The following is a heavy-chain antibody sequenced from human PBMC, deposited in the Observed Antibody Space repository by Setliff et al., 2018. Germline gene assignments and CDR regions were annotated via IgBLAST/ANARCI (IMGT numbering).Heavy chain of an antibody. CDR2: ISYKGRT. CDR3: ARHGSITGWFRARHFMDV. V-gene: IGHV4-39*01. CDR1: GGSISNSDYY. D-gene: IGHD3-10*01. J-gene: IGHJ6*03. Sequence: PSETLSLTCAVSGGSISNSDYYWDWIRQPPGKGLEWIGSISYKGRTYYNPSLKSRVALSVDASKNQFSLNLNSVTATDTAVYYCARHGSITGWFRARHFMDVWGKGTTVTVSS.